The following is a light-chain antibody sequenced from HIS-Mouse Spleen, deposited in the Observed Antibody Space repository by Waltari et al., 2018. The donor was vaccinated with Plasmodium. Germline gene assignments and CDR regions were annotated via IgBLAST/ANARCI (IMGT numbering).Light chain of an antibody. Sequence: SSELTQDPAVSVALGQTGRLTCQGDSLTIYYSSWYQQKPGQPPGLVNNGKKNRPSGIPDRCSGSSSGNTASLTITGAQAEDEADYYCNSRDSSGNHVVFGGGTKLTVL. CDR1: SLTIYY. J-gene: IGLJ2*01. CDR3: NSRDSSGNHVV. CDR2: GKK. V-gene: IGLV3-19*01.